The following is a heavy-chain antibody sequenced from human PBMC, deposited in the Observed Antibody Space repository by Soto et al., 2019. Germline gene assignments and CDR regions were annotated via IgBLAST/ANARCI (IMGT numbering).Heavy chain of an antibody. CDR2: LYYTGKT. D-gene: IGHD3-10*01. CDR3: ARHFGDQMFYDY. J-gene: IGHJ4*02. CDR1: GGSVSSSVYW. V-gene: IGHV4-39*01. Sequence: TSETLSLTCTVSGGSVSSSVYWWGWIRQPPGKGPEWIGSLYYTGKTFYNPSLKSRVTISVDTSKNQISLKVKSVTAADTAVYYCARHFGDQMFYDYWGQGTLVTVSS.